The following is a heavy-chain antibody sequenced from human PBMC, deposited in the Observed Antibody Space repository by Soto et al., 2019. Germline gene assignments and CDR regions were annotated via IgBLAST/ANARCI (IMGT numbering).Heavy chain of an antibody. V-gene: IGHV1-18*04. D-gene: IGHD5-18*01. Sequence: QVQLVQSGAEAKKPGASVKVSCKTAGYTFTSYGISWVRQAPGQGLEWRGWISAYNGNTNYAQKLQGRVTRTTDTSTSTAYMELRSLRSDDTAVYYCARVDTAMVTNYYYGMDVWGQATTVTVSS. CDR2: ISAYNGNT. CDR3: ARVDTAMVTNYYYGMDV. CDR1: GYTFTSYG. J-gene: IGHJ6*02.